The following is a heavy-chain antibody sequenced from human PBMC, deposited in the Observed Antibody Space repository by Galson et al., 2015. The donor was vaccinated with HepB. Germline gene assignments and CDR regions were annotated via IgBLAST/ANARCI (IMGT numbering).Heavy chain of an antibody. CDR2: ISAYNGNT. D-gene: IGHD3-10*01. Sequence: SVKVSCKASGYTFNSYGFSWVRQAPGQGLEWMGWISAYNGNTNYAQKLQGRVTMTTDTSTSTAYMELRSLRSDDTAVYYCARDDVLGGSGSFDIWGQGTMFTVSP. J-gene: IGHJ3*02. CDR1: GYTFNSYG. CDR3: ARDDVLGGSGSFDI. V-gene: IGHV1-18*01.